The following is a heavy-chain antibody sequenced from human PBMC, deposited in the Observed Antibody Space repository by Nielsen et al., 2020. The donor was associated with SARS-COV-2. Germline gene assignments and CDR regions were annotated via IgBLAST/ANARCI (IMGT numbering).Heavy chain of an antibody. V-gene: IGHV3-23*01. J-gene: IGHJ4*02. CDR1: GFTFSSYA. Sequence: GESLKISCAASGFTFSSYAMSWVRQAPGKGLEWVSAISGSGGSTYYADSVKGRFTISRDNSKNTLYLQMNSLRAEDTAVYYCAKVNPVAGWVDYWGQGTLVTVS. D-gene: IGHD6-19*01. CDR2: ISGSGGST. CDR3: AKVNPVAGWVDY.